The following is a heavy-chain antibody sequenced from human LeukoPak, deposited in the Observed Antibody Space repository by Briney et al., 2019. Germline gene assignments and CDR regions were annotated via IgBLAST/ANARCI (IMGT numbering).Heavy chain of an antibody. Sequence: ASVNVSCKVSGYTLTELSMHWVRQAPGKGLEWMGGFDPEDGETIYAQTFQGRVTMTEDTSTDTAYMELSSLRSEDTAVYYCATAGIGSYDAFDIWGQGTMVTVSS. V-gene: IGHV1-24*01. CDR3: ATAGIGSYDAFDI. J-gene: IGHJ3*02. CDR1: GYTLTELS. D-gene: IGHD6-13*01. CDR2: FDPEDGET.